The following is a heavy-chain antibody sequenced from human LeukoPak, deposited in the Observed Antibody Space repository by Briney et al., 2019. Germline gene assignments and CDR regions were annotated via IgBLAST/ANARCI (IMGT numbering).Heavy chain of an antibody. V-gene: IGHV3-48*04. D-gene: IGHD5-24*01. J-gene: IGHJ4*02. CDR2: ISSLSGTI. Sequence: PGGSLRLSCAASGFTFSSTWMHWVRQAPGKGLEWVSHISSLSGTIYYADSVKGRFTISRDNAKNSLYLQMNSLRAEDTAVYYCARDPGAWEDGYNHFDYWGQGTLVTVSS. CDR1: GFTFSSTW. CDR3: ARDPGAWEDGYNHFDY.